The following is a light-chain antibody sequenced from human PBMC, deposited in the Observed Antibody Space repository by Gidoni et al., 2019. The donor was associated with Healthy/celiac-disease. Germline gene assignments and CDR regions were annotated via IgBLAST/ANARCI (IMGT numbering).Light chain of an antibody. CDR1: NIGSKS. V-gene: IGLV3-21*03. Sequence: SYVLTQQTSVSVAPGKTARITCGGNNIGSKSVHWYQQKPGQAPVLVVYDDSDRPSGIPDRFSCSNSGNTATLTISRVEAGDEADYYCQVWDSSSDHLVVFGGGTKLTVL. CDR2: DDS. J-gene: IGLJ2*01. CDR3: QVWDSSSDHLVV.